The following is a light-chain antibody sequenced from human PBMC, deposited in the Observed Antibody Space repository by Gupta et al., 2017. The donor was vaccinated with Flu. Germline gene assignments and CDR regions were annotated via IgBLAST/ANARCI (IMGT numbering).Light chain of an antibody. Sequence: GERATLSCRASQSVSSNLAWYQQKPGQAPRLLIYGASTRATGIPARFSGSGSGTEFTLTISSLQSEDFAVYYCQRYNNWPQTFGPGTKVDIK. J-gene: IGKJ3*01. CDR2: GAS. V-gene: IGKV3-15*01. CDR3: QRYNNWPQT. CDR1: QSVSSN.